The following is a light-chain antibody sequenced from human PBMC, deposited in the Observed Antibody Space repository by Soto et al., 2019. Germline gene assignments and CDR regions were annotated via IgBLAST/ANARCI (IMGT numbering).Light chain of an antibody. CDR2: AAS. CDR1: QSVSVNS. V-gene: IGKV3-20*01. Sequence: EIVLTQSPGTLSLSPAERATLSCRASQSVSVNSLARYQQKGGQAPRLLIYAASTRATAVPDRFSGTGSRTDLALTSSRLETDDSAVYYCQQYGGSPFTFGPGTTVDIK. CDR3: QQYGGSPFT. J-gene: IGKJ3*01.